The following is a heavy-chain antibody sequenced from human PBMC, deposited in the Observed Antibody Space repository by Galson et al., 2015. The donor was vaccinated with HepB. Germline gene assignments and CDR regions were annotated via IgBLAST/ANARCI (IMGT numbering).Heavy chain of an antibody. CDR1: GFTFDNYA. Sequence: SLRLSCAASGFTFDNYAMNWVRQAPGKGLEWVSAISGSGGSTYYADSVKGRFTISRDNSKNTLYLQMNSLRAEDTAVYYCAKEGTGIAAVWAPLAHWGQGTLVTVSS. V-gene: IGHV3-23*01. CDR2: ISGSGGST. CDR3: AKEGTGIAAVWAPLAH. D-gene: IGHD6-13*01. J-gene: IGHJ1*01.